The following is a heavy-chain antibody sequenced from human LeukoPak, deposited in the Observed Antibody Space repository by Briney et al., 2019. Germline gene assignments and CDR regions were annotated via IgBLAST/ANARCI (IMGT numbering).Heavy chain of an antibody. J-gene: IGHJ3*02. CDR2: ISAYNGNT. Sequence: EASVKVSCKASGYTFTSYGISWVRQAPGQGLEWMGWISAYNGNTNYAQKLQGRVTMTTDTSTSTAYMELRSLRSDDTAVYYCARHYYDILTGYGFDAFDIWGQGTMVTVSS. CDR1: GYTFTSYG. CDR3: ARHYYDILTGYGFDAFDI. D-gene: IGHD3-9*01. V-gene: IGHV1-18*01.